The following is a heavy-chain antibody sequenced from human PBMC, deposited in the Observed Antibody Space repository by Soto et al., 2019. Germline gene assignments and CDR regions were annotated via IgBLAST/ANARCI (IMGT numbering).Heavy chain of an antibody. CDR1: GFTFNSYA. V-gene: IGHV3-23*01. CDR3: ARASASSTWAHIDY. D-gene: IGHD6-13*01. Sequence: EVQLLESGGVWVQPGGSLRLSCAASGFTFNSYAMSWVRQAPGKGLEWVTAIGGSDDSTYYAGSVKGRFIISRDNFKNTLSLQMSSLRADDTAVYYCARASASSTWAHIDYWGQGTLVTAAS. CDR2: IGGSDDST. J-gene: IGHJ4*02.